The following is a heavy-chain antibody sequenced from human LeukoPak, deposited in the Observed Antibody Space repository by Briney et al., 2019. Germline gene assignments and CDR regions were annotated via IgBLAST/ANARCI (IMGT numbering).Heavy chain of an antibody. D-gene: IGHD2-2*01. CDR2: INPNSGGT. V-gene: IGHV1-2*02. CDR1: GYTFTGYY. CDR3: ARGPLYCSSTSCYSYFDC. J-gene: IGHJ4*02. Sequence: ASVKVSCKASGYTFTGYYMHWVRQAPGQGLEWMGWINPNSGGTNYAQKFQGRVTMTRDTSISTAYMELSRLRSDDTAVYYCARGPLYCSSTSCYSYFDCWGQGTLVTVSS.